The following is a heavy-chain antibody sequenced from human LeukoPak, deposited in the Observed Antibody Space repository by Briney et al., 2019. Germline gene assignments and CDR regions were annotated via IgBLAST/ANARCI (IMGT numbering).Heavy chain of an antibody. CDR3: ARDPRQYSSGWFDY. D-gene: IGHD6-19*01. CDR1: GFTFSSYS. CDR2: TSSSSSYI. V-gene: IGHV3-21*01. Sequence: GGSLRLSCAASGFTFSSYSMNWVRQAPGKGLEWVSSTSSSSSYIYYADSVKGRFTISRDNAKNSLYLQMNSLRAEDTAVYYCARDPRQYSSGWFDYWGQGTLVTVSS. J-gene: IGHJ4*02.